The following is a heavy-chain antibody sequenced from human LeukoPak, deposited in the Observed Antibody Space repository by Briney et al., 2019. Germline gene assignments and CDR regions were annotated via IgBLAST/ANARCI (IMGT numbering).Heavy chain of an antibody. J-gene: IGHJ4*02. Sequence: SQTLSLTCTVSGGSISSGDYYWSWIRQPPGTGLEWIGYIYYSGSTYYNPSLKSRVTISVDTSKNQFSLKLSSVTAADTAVYYCAREKRGQLRYFDWLSFDYWGQGTLVTVSS. CDR1: GGSISSGDYY. V-gene: IGHV4-30-4*01. CDR2: IYYSGST. D-gene: IGHD3-9*01. CDR3: AREKRGQLRYFDWLSFDY.